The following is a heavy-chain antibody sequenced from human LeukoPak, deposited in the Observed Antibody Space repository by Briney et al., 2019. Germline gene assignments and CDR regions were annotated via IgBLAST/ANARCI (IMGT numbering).Heavy chain of an antibody. D-gene: IGHD6-19*01. CDR1: GGSISSSSYY. V-gene: IGHV4-39*01. Sequence: SETLSLTCTVSGGSISSSSYYWGWIRQPPGKGLEWIGSIYYSGSTYYNPSFKSRVTISVDTSKNQFSLKLSSVTAADTAVYYCARHRLPSSGWYLGYFDYWGQGTLVTVSS. CDR3: ARHRLPSSGWYLGYFDY. J-gene: IGHJ4*02. CDR2: IYYSGST.